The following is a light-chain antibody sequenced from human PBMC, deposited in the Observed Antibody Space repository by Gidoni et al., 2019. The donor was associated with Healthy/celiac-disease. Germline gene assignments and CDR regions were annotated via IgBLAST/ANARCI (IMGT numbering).Light chain of an antibody. CDR3: QQRSNWPRT. J-gene: IGKJ1*01. Sequence: EIVLTQSPAPLSLSPGERATLSCRARKSVSSYLAWYQQKPGQAPRLLIYAASNRATGIPARFSGSGSGTDFTLTISSLEPEDFAVYYCQQRSNWPRTFGQGTKVEIK. CDR1: KSVSSY. CDR2: AAS. V-gene: IGKV3-11*01.